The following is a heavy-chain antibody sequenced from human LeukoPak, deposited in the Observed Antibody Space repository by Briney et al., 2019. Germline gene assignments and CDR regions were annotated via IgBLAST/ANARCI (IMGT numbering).Heavy chain of an antibody. D-gene: IGHD2-2*02. CDR2: INHSGST. CDR1: GGSFSGYY. J-gene: IGHJ5*02. Sequence: PSETLSLTCAVYGGSFSGYYWSWIRQPPGKGLEWIGEINHSGSTNYNPSLKSRVTISVDTSKNQFSLKLSSVTAADTAVYYCARHVRLYREWFDPWGQGTLVTVSS. V-gene: IGHV4-34*01. CDR3: ARHVRLYREWFDP.